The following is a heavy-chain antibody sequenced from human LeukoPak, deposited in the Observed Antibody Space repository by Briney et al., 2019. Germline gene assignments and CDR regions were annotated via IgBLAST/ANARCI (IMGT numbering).Heavy chain of an antibody. CDR1: GFTFSDYY. J-gene: IGHJ5*02. V-gene: IGHV3-11*04. D-gene: IGHD4-17*01. CDR2: ISSSGSTI. Sequence: GGSLRLSCAASGFTFSDYYMSWLRQAPGKGLEWVSYISSSGSTIYYADSVKGRFTISRDNAKNSLYLQMNSLRAEDTAVYFCARDWHDYGDYLYNWFDPWGQGTLVTVSS. CDR3: ARDWHDYGDYLYNWFDP.